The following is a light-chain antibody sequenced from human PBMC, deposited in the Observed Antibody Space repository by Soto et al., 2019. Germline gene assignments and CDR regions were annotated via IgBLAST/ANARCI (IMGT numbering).Light chain of an antibody. V-gene: IGKV3-20*01. CDR2: GSS. CDR1: QGLTSFF. CDR3: QQYDISPRT. J-gene: IGKJ1*01. Sequence: EIVLTQSPGTLSLSPGARATLSCRARQGLTSFFLAWYQQKPGQAPRLLIYGSSNRATGIPDRFSGSGSGTDFTLTISRLDPEDFAVYYCQQYDISPRTFGQGTKVEVK.